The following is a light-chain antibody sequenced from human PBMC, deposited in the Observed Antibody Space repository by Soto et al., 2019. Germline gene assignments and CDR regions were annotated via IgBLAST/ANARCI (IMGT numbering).Light chain of an antibody. CDR3: SSYTSTYTVV. V-gene: IGLV2-14*01. J-gene: IGLJ2*01. CDR2: DVS. Sequence: QSALTQPASVSGSPGQSITISCTGTSSDVGGYNYVSWYQQHPGKAPKLMIYDVSNRPSGVSNRFSGSKSGNTASLTISGLHAEDEADFYCSSYTSTYTVVFGGGTQLTVL. CDR1: SSDVGGYNY.